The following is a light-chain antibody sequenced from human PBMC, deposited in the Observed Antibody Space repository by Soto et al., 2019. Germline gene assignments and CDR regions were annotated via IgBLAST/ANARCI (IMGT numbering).Light chain of an antibody. V-gene: IGKV1-5*01. CDR3: QQYNSYSP. Sequence: DIQMTPSPSTLSASVGDRVTINCRASQSISSWLAWYQQKPGKAPKLLIYDASSLESGVPSRFSGSGSGTEFTLTISSLQPDDFATYYCQQYNSYSPFGQGTRLEI. CDR2: DAS. CDR1: QSISSW. J-gene: IGKJ5*01.